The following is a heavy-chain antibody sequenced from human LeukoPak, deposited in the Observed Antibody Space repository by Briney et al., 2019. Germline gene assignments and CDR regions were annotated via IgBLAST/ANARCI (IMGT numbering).Heavy chain of an antibody. V-gene: IGHV1-69*04. Sequence: ASVKVSCKASGGTFSSYAISWVRPAPGQGLEWKGRILPILGIANYAQKFQGRVTITADKSTSTAYMELSSLRSEDTAVYYCARVLYDFWSGYCKGGSGSWYPVGAFDIWGQGTMVTVSS. D-gene: IGHD3-3*01. J-gene: IGHJ3*02. CDR3: ARVLYDFWSGYCKGGSGSWYPVGAFDI. CDR2: ILPILGIA. CDR1: GGTFSSYA.